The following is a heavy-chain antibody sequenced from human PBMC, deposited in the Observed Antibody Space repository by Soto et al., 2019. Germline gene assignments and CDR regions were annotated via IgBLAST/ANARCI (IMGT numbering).Heavy chain of an antibody. CDR1: GGSISSGDYY. CDR2: IYYSGST. V-gene: IGHV4-30-4*01. Sequence: PSETLSLTCTVSGGSISSGDYYWCWSRQPPGKGVESIGYIYYSGSTYYNPSIKSRATTSVNTTKNQFSMKMTSVSADTTAVYYWARMVVAAMYYFDYWGQGTLVTVSS. CDR3: ARMVVAAMYYFDY. J-gene: IGHJ4*02. D-gene: IGHD2-15*01.